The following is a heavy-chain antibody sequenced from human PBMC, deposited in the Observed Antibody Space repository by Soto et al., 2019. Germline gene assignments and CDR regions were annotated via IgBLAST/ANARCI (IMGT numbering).Heavy chain of an antibody. CDR1: GGTISGYY. Sequence: SETLSLTCSVSGGTISGYYWTWIRQPAGKGLEWIGRIYSSGNTKYNPSLQSRVTMSLDTSDNQFSLRLTSVTAADTAVYYCARGQRFSDWFDPWGQGTLVTVSS. D-gene: IGHD3-3*01. V-gene: IGHV4-4*07. CDR3: ARGQRFSDWFDP. J-gene: IGHJ5*02. CDR2: IYSSGNT.